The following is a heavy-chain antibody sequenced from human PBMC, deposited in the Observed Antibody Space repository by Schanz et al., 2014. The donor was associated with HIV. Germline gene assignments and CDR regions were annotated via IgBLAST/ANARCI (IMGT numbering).Heavy chain of an antibody. CDR1: GFTFRDSV. J-gene: IGHJ4*02. Sequence: EVQLLEFGGGLVRPGESLRLSCAASGFTFRDSVVSWVRQAPGKGLEWIASISSTSTYRFYAGSVKGRFTISRDNSEDTLYLQMNSLGVDDSAIYYCVKRGSEASSNTWFADSWGQGTLVTVSS. CDR3: VKRGSEASSNTWFADS. CDR2: ISSTSTYR. D-gene: IGHD3-10*01. V-gene: IGHV3-23*01.